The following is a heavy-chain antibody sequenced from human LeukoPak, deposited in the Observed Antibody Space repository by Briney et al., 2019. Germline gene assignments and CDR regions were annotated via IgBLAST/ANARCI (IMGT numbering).Heavy chain of an antibody. D-gene: IGHD5-18*01. CDR1: GGSFSGYY. CDR2: INHSGST. J-gene: IGHJ4*02. V-gene: IGHV4-34*03. CDR3: RVDTPFFDY. Sequence: SETLSLTCAVYGGSFSGYYWSWIRQPPGKGLEWIGEINHSGSTNYNPSLKSRVTISVDTSKNQFSLKLSSVAAADTAVYYCRVDTPFFDYWGQGTLVTVSS.